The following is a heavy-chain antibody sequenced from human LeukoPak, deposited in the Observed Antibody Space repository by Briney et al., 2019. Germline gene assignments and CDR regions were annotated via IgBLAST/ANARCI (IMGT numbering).Heavy chain of an antibody. Sequence: SETLSLTCTVSGGSISSYYWSWIWQPPGKGLEWIGYIYYSGSTNYNPSLKSRVTISVDTSKNQFSLKLSSVTAADTAVYYCARGWDVDTAIPNYYFDYWGQGTLVTVSS. CDR1: GGSISSYY. CDR2: IYYSGST. D-gene: IGHD5-18*01. V-gene: IGHV4-59*01. CDR3: ARGWDVDTAIPNYYFDY. J-gene: IGHJ4*02.